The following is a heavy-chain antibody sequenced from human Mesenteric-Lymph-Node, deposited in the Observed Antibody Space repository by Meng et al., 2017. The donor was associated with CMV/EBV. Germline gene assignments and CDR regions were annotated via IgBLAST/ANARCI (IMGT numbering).Heavy chain of an antibody. Sequence: SGFTFSSYGMHWVRQAPGKGLEWVAVIWYDGSNKYYADSVKGRFTISRDNSKNTLYLQMNSLRAEDTAVYYCARDTTRGIVGATFDYWGQGTLVTVSS. V-gene: IGHV3-33*08. CDR3: ARDTTRGIVGATFDY. CDR1: GFTFSSYG. CDR2: IWYDGSNK. D-gene: IGHD1-26*01. J-gene: IGHJ4*02.